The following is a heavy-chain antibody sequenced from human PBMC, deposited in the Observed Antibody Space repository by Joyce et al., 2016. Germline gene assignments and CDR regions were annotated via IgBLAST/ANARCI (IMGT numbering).Heavy chain of an antibody. Sequence: QVQLQESGPGLVKPSETLSLTCTVSGGSISSYYWSWIWQAPGKGLEWIGNIYYSGSTNYNPSLKSRVTISVDTSKNQCSLKLSSVAAADTAGYYCARQNIVAALGSWFDPWGQGTLVTVSS. CDR1: GGSISSYY. CDR3: ARQNIVAALGSWFDP. CDR2: IYYSGST. V-gene: IGHV4-59*08. J-gene: IGHJ5*02. D-gene: IGHD5-12*01.